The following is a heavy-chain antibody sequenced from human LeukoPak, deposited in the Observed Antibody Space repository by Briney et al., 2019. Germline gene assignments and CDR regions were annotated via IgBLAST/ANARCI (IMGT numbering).Heavy chain of an antibody. CDR2: IYTSGST. J-gene: IGHJ4*02. CDR3: AREAGSLYGGNSRFDY. CDR1: GGSISSYY. Sequence: SETLSLTCTVSGGSISSYYWSWIRQPAGKGLEWIGRIYTSGSTNYNPSLKSRVTMSVDTSKNQFSLKLSSVTAADTAVYYCAREAGSLYGGNSRFDYWGQGTLVTVSS. D-gene: IGHD4-23*01. V-gene: IGHV4-4*07.